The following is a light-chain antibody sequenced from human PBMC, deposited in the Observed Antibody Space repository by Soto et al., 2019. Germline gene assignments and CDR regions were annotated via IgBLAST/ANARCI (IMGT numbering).Light chain of an antibody. CDR2: AAT. V-gene: IGKV1-27*01. CDR3: QKYSGAPFT. Sequence: DIQMTQSPSSLSASAGDTVTISCRASQEISNYLAWYQVRPGKVPKLLIYAATSLQSGVPSRFSGYGSGTDFTLTISYLQPEDVATYYCQKYSGAPFTFGPGTKVDIK. J-gene: IGKJ3*01. CDR1: QEISNY.